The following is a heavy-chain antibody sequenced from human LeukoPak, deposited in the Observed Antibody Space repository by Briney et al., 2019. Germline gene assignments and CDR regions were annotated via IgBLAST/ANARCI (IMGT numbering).Heavy chain of an antibody. D-gene: IGHD3-22*01. J-gene: IGHJ4*02. CDR2: ISGSGGIT. Sequence: SGGSLRLSCAASGFTFSSYAMSWVRQAPGKGLEWVSAISGSGGITYYADSVKGRFTISRDNSKNTLYLQMNSLRAEETAVYYCAKDLNMIVVVITTSAIDYWGQGTLVTVSS. V-gene: IGHV3-23*01. CDR3: AKDLNMIVVVITTSAIDY. CDR1: GFTFSSYA.